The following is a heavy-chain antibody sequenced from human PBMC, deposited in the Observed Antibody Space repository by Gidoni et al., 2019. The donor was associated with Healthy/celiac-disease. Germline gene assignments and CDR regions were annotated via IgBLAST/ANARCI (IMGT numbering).Heavy chain of an antibody. CDR3: AKGARGYCRSTSCYTTYYYYYYMDV. Sequence: EVQLVESGGGLVQPGRSLRLSCAASGFTFDAYAMHWVRQDPGKGLEWVSGNSWNSGSIGYTDSVKGRFTISRDNAKNSLYLQMNSLRAEDTALYYCAKGARGYCRSTSCYTTYYYYYYMDVWGKGTTVTVSS. J-gene: IGHJ6*03. CDR1: GFTFDAYA. CDR2: NSWNSGSI. D-gene: IGHD2-2*02. V-gene: IGHV3-9*01.